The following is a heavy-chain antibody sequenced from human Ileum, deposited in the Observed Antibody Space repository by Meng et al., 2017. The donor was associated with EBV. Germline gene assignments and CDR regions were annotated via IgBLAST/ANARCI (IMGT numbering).Heavy chain of an antibody. CDR1: GGTFSNSS. J-gene: IGHJ4*02. Sequence: VPSGVGGKSSGLPVNASCKASGGTFSNSSIGWVRQAPGQGLEWMGGIIPIFATPKYAQKFQDRITITADTSTTTAYMELSSLTSEDTAIYYCARWAGHCSSANCFPPLDYWGQGTLVTVSS. V-gene: IGHV1-69*06. CDR3: ARWAGHCSSANCFPPLDY. D-gene: IGHD2-2*03. CDR2: IIPIFATP.